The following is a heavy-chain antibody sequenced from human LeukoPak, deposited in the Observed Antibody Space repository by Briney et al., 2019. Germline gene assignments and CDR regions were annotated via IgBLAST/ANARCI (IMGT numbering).Heavy chain of an antibody. CDR1: GYTFTSYA. V-gene: IGHV1-69*04. D-gene: IGHD5-24*01. CDR3: AREGDGYNRMTPRYFGL. J-gene: IGHJ2*01. Sequence: ASVNVSCKASGYTFTSYAMHWVRQAPGQGLEWMGRIIPILGIANYAQKFQGRVTITADKSTSTAYMELSSLRSEDTAVYYCAREGDGYNRMTPRYFGLWGRGTLVTVSS. CDR2: IIPILGIA.